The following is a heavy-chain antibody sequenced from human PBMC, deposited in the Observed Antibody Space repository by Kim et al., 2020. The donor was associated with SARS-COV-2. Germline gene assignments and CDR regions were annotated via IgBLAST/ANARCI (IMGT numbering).Heavy chain of an antibody. CDR3: AKSGQLDN. D-gene: IGHD5-12*01. CDR2: INESGGST. J-gene: IGHJ4*02. CDR1: GFTFSSYA. Sequence: GGSLRLSCAASGFTFSSYAMSWVRQAPGKGLEQEPRINESGGSTSYAASVKGRFTISRDNSKNTLYLQMNSLRAEDTALYYCAKSGQLDNWGQGTLVTVSS. V-gene: IGHV3-23*01.